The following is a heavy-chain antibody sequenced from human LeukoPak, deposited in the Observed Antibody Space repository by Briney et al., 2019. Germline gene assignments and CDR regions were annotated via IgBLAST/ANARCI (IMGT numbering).Heavy chain of an antibody. CDR1: GDSFTAYY. Sequence: TSETLSLTCTVSGDSFTAYYWNWIRQPPGTGPEWLGHIFHSGSTSYNPTLKGRVTMSIDASKNQFSLSLRSVTAADTAVYYCVRRPVNFVGSGSPFDSWGQGTLVSDSS. D-gene: IGHD3-10*01. CDR2: IFHSGST. J-gene: IGHJ4*02. CDR3: VRRPVNFVGSGSPFDS. V-gene: IGHV4-59*08.